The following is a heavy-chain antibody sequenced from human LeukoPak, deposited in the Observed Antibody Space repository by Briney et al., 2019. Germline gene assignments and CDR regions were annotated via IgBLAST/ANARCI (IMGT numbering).Heavy chain of an antibody. D-gene: IGHD2-2*01. J-gene: IGHJ4*02. CDR2: IYTSGST. CDR1: GGSISSYY. V-gene: IGHV4-4*07. Sequence: SETLSLTCTVSGGSISSYYWSWIRQPAGKGLEWIGRIYTSGSTNYNLSLKSRVTISVDKSKNQFSLKLSSVTAADTAVYYCAREYCSSTSCYPFDYWGQGTLVTVSS. CDR3: AREYCSSTSCYPFDY.